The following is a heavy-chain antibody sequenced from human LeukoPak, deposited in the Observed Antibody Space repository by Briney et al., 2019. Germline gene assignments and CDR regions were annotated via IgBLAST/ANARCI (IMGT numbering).Heavy chain of an antibody. CDR1: GFTFSIYS. V-gene: IGHV3-21*01. CDR3: ARDLLLWFGELEAFDI. CDR2: ISSSSSYI. D-gene: IGHD3-10*01. J-gene: IGHJ3*02. Sequence: PGGPLRLSCAASGFTFSIYSMNWVRQAPGKALEWVSSISSSSSYIYYADSVKGRFTISRDNAKNSLYLQMNSLRAEDTAVYYCARDLLLWFGELEAFDIWGQGTMVTVSS.